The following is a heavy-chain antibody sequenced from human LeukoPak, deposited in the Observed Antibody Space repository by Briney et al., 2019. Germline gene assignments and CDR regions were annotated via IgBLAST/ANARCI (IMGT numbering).Heavy chain of an antibody. J-gene: IGHJ4*02. CDR3: ARAYGSYSFDY. CDR1: GGSISSSTYY. Sequence: SETLSLTCTVSGGSISSSTYYWSWIRQPPGKGLEWIGSIYYNENTYYNPSLKSRLTISVDTSKNQFSLKLSSVTAADTAVYYCARAYGSYSFDYWGQGTLVTVSS. CDR2: IYYNENT. D-gene: IGHD1-26*01. V-gene: IGHV4-39*07.